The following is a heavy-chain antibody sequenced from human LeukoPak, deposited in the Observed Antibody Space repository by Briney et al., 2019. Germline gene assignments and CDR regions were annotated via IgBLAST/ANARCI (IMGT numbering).Heavy chain of an antibody. D-gene: IGHD6-13*01. CDR1: GFTFTSYW. J-gene: IGHJ4*02. CDR2: IKHDGSEQ. V-gene: IGHV3-7*01. Sequence: GGSLRLSCAASGFTFTSYWMNWMRQAPGKGLQWVANIKHDGSEQYYVDSVKGRFTISRDNAKNSLYLQMNSLGVEDTAVYYCKSGGAAPGRFDYWGQGALVTVSS. CDR3: KSGGAAPGRFDY.